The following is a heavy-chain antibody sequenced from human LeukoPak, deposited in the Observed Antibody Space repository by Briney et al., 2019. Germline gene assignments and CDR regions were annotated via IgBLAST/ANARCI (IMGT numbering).Heavy chain of an antibody. CDR1: GYTFTSYG. CDR3: AVGGVYDSSDQQT. Sequence: GASVTVSCKASGYTFTSYGISWVRQAPGQGLEWMGWISAYNGNTNYAQTLQGRVTMTTDTSTSTAYMELRSLRSDDTAFYYCAVGGVYDSSDQQTWGQGTLVTVSS. V-gene: IGHV1-18*01. D-gene: IGHD3-22*01. CDR2: ISAYNGNT. J-gene: IGHJ5*02.